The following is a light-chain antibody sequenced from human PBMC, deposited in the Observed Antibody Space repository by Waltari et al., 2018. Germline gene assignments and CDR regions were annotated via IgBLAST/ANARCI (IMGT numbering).Light chain of an antibody. CDR3: QQYASPPLT. Sequence: EIVLTQSPGTLSLSLGDRATLSCRASQSISSSYLAWYQQKSGQAPRLLIYGASSRATGIPDRISGGGSGTDFTLTISRLEPEDFAVYFCQQYASPPLTFGGGTKVEIK. V-gene: IGKV3-20*01. J-gene: IGKJ4*01. CDR1: QSISSSY. CDR2: GAS.